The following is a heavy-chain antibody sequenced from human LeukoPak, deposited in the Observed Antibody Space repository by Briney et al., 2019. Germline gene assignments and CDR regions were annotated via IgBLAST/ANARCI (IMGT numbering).Heavy chain of an antibody. CDR3: WRGWSSSGDSYYYMDV. CDR2: INHSGST. Sequence: PSESLSLTCAVYGASFSGYYWSWIRQPPGKGLEWIGEINHSGSTNYNPCLKSRVTLSVDPSTNQFTLRLGSVAAADTAGFTWWRGWSSSGDSYYYMDVWGKGTTVTVSS. J-gene: IGHJ6*03. D-gene: IGHD6-6*01. V-gene: IGHV4-34*01. CDR1: GASFSGYY.